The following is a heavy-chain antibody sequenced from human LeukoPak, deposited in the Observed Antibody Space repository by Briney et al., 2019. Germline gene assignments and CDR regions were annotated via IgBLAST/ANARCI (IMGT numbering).Heavy chain of an antibody. J-gene: IGHJ4*02. CDR2: IIPIFGTA. Sequence: ASVKVSCKASGGTFSSYAISWVRQAPGQGLEWMGGIIPIFGTANYAQKFQGRVTITADESTSTAYMELSSLRSEDAAVYYCARGGRPGSVYWGQGTLVTVSS. V-gene: IGHV1-69*13. CDR1: GGTFSSYA. D-gene: IGHD2-15*01. CDR3: ARGGRPGSVY.